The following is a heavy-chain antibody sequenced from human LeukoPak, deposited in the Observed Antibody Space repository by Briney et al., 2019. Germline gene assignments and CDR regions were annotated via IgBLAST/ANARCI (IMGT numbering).Heavy chain of an antibody. D-gene: IGHD6-13*01. Sequence: PGRSLRLSCAASGFTFSSYGMHWVRQAPGKGLEWVAVIWYDGSNKYYADSVKGRFTISRDDSKNTLYLQMNSLRAEDTAVYYCARDHLAAAVPEDWFDPWGQGTLVTVSS. J-gene: IGHJ5*02. V-gene: IGHV3-33*01. CDR3: ARDHLAAAVPEDWFDP. CDR2: IWYDGSNK. CDR1: GFTFSSYG.